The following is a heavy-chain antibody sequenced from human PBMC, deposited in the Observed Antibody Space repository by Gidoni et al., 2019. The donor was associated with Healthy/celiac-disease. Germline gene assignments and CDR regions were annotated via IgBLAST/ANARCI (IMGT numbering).Heavy chain of an antibody. CDR2: ISSRSSYI. V-gene: IGHV3-21*01. CDR1: GFTFSSYH. Sequence: EVQLVESVGGLVKPGGSMRLSCATSGFTFSSYHMNWVRQAPGKGMAWVSSISSRSSYIYYADSVKGRFTISRDNAKNLLYLQMNSLRAEDTAVYYCARDRGIAAAGILDAFDIWGQGTMVTVSS. J-gene: IGHJ3*02. D-gene: IGHD6-13*01. CDR3: ARDRGIAAAGILDAFDI.